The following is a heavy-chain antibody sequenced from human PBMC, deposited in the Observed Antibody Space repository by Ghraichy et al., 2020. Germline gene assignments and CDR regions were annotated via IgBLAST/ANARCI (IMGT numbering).Heavy chain of an antibody. CDR3: AKSGAGIAVAGTNY. CDR2: ISGSGGST. Sequence: GGSPRLSCAASGFTFSSYAMSWVRQAPGKGLEWVSAISGSGGSTYYADSVKGRFTISRDNSKNTLYLQMNSLRAEDTAVYYCAKSGAGIAVAGTNYWGQGTLVTVSS. V-gene: IGHV3-23*01. J-gene: IGHJ4*02. D-gene: IGHD6-19*01. CDR1: GFTFSSYA.